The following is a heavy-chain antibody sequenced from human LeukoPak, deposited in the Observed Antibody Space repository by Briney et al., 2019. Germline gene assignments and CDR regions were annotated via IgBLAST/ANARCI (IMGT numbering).Heavy chain of an antibody. D-gene: IGHD4-17*01. J-gene: IGHJ3*02. CDR2: ISYDGGSE. CDR1: GFTFSNYG. Sequence: PGGSLRLSCAASGFTFSNYGLHWVRQAPGKGLEWVAFISYDGGSEYFAESVKGRFTISRDNSKNTLYLQMNSLQAEDTAVYYCAKKFLSGSTVTTAFDIWGQGTMVTVYS. V-gene: IGHV3-30*18. CDR3: AKKFLSGSTVTTAFDI.